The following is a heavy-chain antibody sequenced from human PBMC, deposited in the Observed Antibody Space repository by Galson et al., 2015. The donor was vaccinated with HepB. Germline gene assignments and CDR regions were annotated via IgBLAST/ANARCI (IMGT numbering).Heavy chain of an antibody. V-gene: IGHV3-23*01. CDR3: AKCPGVWCHDH. CDR2: ISVSGSLT. J-gene: IGHJ4*02. Sequence: SLRLSCAASGFTFSTYHISWVRQAPGQGLEWVSSISVSGSLTYYADSARGRSAISRDNVKNTLYLHMNSLTTEDTAVYYCAKCPGVWCHDHWGQGTLVIVSS. D-gene: IGHD2-8*02. CDR1: GFTFSTYH.